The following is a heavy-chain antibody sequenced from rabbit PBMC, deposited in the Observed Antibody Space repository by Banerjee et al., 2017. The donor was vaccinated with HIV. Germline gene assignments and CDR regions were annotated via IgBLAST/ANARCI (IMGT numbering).Heavy chain of an antibody. CDR2: IDTGSSSSS. V-gene: IGHV1S40*01. J-gene: IGHJ4*01. Sequence: QSLEESGGDLVKPGASLTLTCTASGFSFSSSYYMCWVRQAPGKGLEWIACIDTGSSSSSYYASWAKGRFTISKTSSTTVTLQMTSLTAADTATYFCARDLAGVIGWNFNLWGQGTLVTVS. D-gene: IGHD4-1*01. CDR1: GFSFSSSYY. CDR3: ARDLAGVIGWNFNL.